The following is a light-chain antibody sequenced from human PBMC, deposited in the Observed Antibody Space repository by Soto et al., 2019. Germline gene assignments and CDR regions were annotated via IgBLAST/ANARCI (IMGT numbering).Light chain of an antibody. CDR2: DVS. CDR3: AAWDDSLSGQV. J-gene: IGLJ3*02. CDR1: SSDIGDYKY. Sequence: QSVLTQPASGSGSPGQSITISCTGTSSDIGDYKYVSWYQQHPGNPPKLIIYDVSDRPSGVSNRFSGSKSGNTASLTRSGLQAEDEANYYCAAWDDSLSGQVFGGGTQRIV. V-gene: IGLV2-14*03.